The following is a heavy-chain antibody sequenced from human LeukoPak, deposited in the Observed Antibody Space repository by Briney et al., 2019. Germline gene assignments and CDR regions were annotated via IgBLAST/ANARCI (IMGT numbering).Heavy chain of an antibody. Sequence: QPGGSLRLSCAASGFTFSSYGMHWVRQAPGKGLEWVAFIRYDGSNKYYADSVKGRFTISRDNSKNTLYLQMNSLRAEDTAVYYCAKIRVNIVVVPAPDYFDYWGQGTLVTVSS. D-gene: IGHD2-2*01. CDR2: IRYDGSNK. J-gene: IGHJ4*02. CDR3: AKIRVNIVVVPAPDYFDY. V-gene: IGHV3-30*02. CDR1: GFTFSSYG.